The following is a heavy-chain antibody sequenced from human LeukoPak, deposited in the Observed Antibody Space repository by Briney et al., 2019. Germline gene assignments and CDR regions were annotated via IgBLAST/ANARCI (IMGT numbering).Heavy chain of an antibody. CDR2: ISSSSSYI. CDR1: GFTFSSYS. CDR3: ARDLGSGWSYGMDV. D-gene: IGHD6-19*01. Sequence: GGSLRLSCAASGFTFSSYSMNWVRQAPGKGLEWVSSISSSSSYIYYADSVKGRFTISRDNAKNSLYLQMNSLRAEDTAVYYCARDLGSGWSYGMDVWGQGTTVTVSS. V-gene: IGHV3-21*01. J-gene: IGHJ6*02.